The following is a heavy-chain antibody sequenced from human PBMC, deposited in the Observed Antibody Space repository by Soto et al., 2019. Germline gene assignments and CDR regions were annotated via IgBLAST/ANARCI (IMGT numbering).Heavy chain of an antibody. CDR3: ARVLYDFWSGLKDY. D-gene: IGHD3-3*01. CDR1: GYTFTSHG. CDR2: ISAYNGNT. J-gene: IGHJ4*02. V-gene: IGHV1-18*04. Sequence: QVQLVQSEAEVKKSGASVKVSCKASGYTFTSHGISWVRQAPGQGLEWMGWISAYNGNTNYSQRLQGRVTMTTDTSTNTAYMELRSLRSDDTAVYYCARVLYDFWSGLKDYWGQGTLVTVSS.